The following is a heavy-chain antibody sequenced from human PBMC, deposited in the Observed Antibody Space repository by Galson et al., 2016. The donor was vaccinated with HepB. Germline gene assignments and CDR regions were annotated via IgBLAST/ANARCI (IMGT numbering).Heavy chain of an antibody. CDR2: IFHSGRV. Sequence: ETLSLTCAVSGVSITSNDWWSWVRQPPGQGLEWIGQIFHSGRVNYTPSLASRVTISMDTSNDHFSLRLTSVTAADTALYYCARQYWGGPSDYWGQGTLVTVSS. CDR1: GVSITSNDW. J-gene: IGHJ4*02. D-gene: IGHD2/OR15-2a*01. V-gene: IGHV4-4*02. CDR3: ARQYWGGPSDY.